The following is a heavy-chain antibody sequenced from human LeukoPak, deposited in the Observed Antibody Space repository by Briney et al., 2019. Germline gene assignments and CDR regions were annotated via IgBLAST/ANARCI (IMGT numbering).Heavy chain of an antibody. Sequence: GGSLRLSCAASGFTFSTYSMNWVRQTPGKGLEWVSYISGSSSSIYYADSVKGRLTVSRDNAKNSVYLQMNSLRDEDTAIYYCAKAGRSARDDYIFDSWGQGTLVTVSS. V-gene: IGHV3-48*02. J-gene: IGHJ4*02. CDR3: AKAGRSARDDYIFDS. CDR1: GFTFSTYS. D-gene: IGHD5-24*01. CDR2: ISGSSSSI.